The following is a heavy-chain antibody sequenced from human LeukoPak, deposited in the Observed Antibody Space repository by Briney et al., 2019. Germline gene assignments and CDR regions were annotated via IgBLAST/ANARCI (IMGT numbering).Heavy chain of an antibody. CDR1: GYSFTTYW. D-gene: IGHD2-15*01. Sequence: PGESLKISCKGSGYSFTTYWIGWVRQMPGKGLEWMGIIYPGDSDTRYSPSFQGQVTISADKSISTAYLQWSSLKASDTAMYYCARFLRYCSGGSCYYYFDYWGQGTLVTVSS. V-gene: IGHV5-51*01. J-gene: IGHJ4*02. CDR2: IYPGDSDT. CDR3: ARFLRYCSGGSCYYYFDY.